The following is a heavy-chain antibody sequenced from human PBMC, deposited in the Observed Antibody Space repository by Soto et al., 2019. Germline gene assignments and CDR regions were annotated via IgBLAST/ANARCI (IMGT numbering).Heavy chain of an antibody. CDR3: AKVKTWTYLDF. V-gene: IGHV3-23*01. Sequence: GGSLRLSGAASGFTFSNYAMTWVRQAPGKGLEWVSSISGSGYNTYYADSVKGRFTTSRDNSKNTLYVQMNSLRAEDTAVYYCAKVKTWTYLDFWGQGSLVTVSS. CDR2: ISGSGYNT. D-gene: IGHD5-12*01. J-gene: IGHJ4*02. CDR1: GFTFSNYA.